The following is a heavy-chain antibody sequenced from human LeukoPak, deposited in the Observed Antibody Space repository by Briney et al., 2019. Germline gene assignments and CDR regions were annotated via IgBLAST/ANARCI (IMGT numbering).Heavy chain of an antibody. V-gene: IGHV3-23*01. J-gene: IGHJ4*02. CDR2: ISGSGGST. CDR1: GFTFSSYA. Sequence: GGSLRLSCAASGFTFSSYAMSWVRQAPGKGLEWVSAISGSGGSTYYADSVKGRFTISRDNSKNTLYLQMNSLRAEDTAVYYCAEVSGVTIFGVATNPFDYWGQGTLVTVSS. D-gene: IGHD3-3*01. CDR3: AEVSGVTIFGVATNPFDY.